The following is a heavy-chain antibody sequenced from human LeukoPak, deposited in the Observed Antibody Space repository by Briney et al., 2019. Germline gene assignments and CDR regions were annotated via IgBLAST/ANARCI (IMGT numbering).Heavy chain of an antibody. CDR3: ARTVGGVKEFDN. CDR2: IYYSGST. Sequence: SETLSLTCAVYGGSFSGYYWGWIRQPPGKGLEWIGSIYYSGSTYYNPSLKSRVTISVDTSKNQFSLKVSSVTAADTAVYYCARTVGGVKEFDNWGQGTLVTVSS. J-gene: IGHJ4*02. V-gene: IGHV4-34*01. CDR1: GGSFSGYY. D-gene: IGHD3-16*01.